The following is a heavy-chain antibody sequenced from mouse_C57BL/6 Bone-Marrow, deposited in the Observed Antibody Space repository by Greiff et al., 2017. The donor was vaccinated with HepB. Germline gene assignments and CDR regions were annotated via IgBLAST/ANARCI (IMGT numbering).Heavy chain of an antibody. D-gene: IGHD2-2*01. Sequence: QVQLQQSGAELARPGASVKLSCKASGYTFTSYWMQWVKQRPGQGLEWIGEIDPSDSYTNYNQKFKGKATLTVDTSSSTAYMQLSSLTSEDSAVYYCGGLWLRRPFDYAMDYWGQGTSVTVSS. CDR2: IDPSDSYT. V-gene: IGHV1-50*01. CDR1: GYTFTSYW. J-gene: IGHJ4*01. CDR3: GGLWLRRPFDYAMDY.